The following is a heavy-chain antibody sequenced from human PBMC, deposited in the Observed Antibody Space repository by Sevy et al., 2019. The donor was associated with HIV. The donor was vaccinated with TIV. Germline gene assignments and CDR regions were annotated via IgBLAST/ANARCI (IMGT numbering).Heavy chain of an antibody. CDR2: IWYDGSNQ. V-gene: IGHV3-33*01. Sequence: GGSLRLSCTASGFTFSSYGMHWVRQGPGKGLEWVAVIWYDGSNQYYADSVKGRFTISRDNFKNTLYLQMNSLRVEDTAVYYCARGKSGYGYGLDYWGQGTLVTVSS. J-gene: IGHJ4*02. CDR1: GFTFSSYG. D-gene: IGHD5-18*01. CDR3: ARGKSGYGYGLDY.